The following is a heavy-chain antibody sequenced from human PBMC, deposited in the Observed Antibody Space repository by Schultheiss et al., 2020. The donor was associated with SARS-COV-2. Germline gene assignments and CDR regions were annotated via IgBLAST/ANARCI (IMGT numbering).Heavy chain of an antibody. CDR1: GFTFSSYA. D-gene: IGHD6-19*01. J-gene: IGHJ4*02. Sequence: GGSLRLSCAASGFTFSSYAMNWVRQAPGRGLEWVSYISSSGTTIYYADSVRGRFTISRDNAQNSLSLQMNSLRAEDTAVYYCARERYSSGWYVEYWGQGTLVTVSS. V-gene: IGHV3-48*03. CDR2: ISSSGTTI. CDR3: ARERYSSGWYVEY.